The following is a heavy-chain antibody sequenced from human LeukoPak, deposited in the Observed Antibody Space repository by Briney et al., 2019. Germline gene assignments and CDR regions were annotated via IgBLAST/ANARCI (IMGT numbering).Heavy chain of an antibody. D-gene: IGHD3-3*01. CDR2: ISAYNGNT. V-gene: IGHV1-18*01. J-gene: IGHJ4*02. CDR3: ARALRFLEWLSNLGY. Sequence: ASVKVSCKASGYTFTSYGINWVRQAPGQGLEWMGWISAYNGNTNYAQKLQGRVTMTTDTSTSTAYMELRSLRSDDTAVYYCARALRFLEWLSNLGYWGQGTLVTVSS. CDR1: GYTFTSYG.